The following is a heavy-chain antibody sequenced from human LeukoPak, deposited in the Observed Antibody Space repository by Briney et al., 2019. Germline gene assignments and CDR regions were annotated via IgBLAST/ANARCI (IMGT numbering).Heavy chain of an antibody. CDR3: ARLVRLVVICDVEYYFDY. D-gene: IGHD3-22*01. V-gene: IGHV3-11*06. Sequence: GGSLRLSCAASGFTFSDYYMSWIRQAPGKGLEWVSYISSSSSYTNYADSVKGRFTISRDNAKNSLYLQMNSLRAEDTAVYYCARLVRLVVICDVEYYFDYWGQGTLVTVSS. J-gene: IGHJ4*02. CDR1: GFTFSDYY. CDR2: ISSSSSYT.